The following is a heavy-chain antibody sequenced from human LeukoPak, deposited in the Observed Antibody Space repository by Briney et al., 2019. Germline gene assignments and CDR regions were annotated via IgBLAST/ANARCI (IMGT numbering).Heavy chain of an antibody. CDR3: ARDLREGRYFDSARDAFDI. CDR1: GFTFSSYE. V-gene: IGHV3-48*03. CDR2: ISSSGSTI. Sequence: GGSLRLSCAASGFTFSSYEMNWVRQAPGKGLEWVSYISSSGSTIYYADSVKGRFTISRDNAKNSLYLQMNGLRAEDTAVYYCARDLREGRYFDSARDAFDIWGQGTVVTVSS. J-gene: IGHJ3*02. D-gene: IGHD3-9*01.